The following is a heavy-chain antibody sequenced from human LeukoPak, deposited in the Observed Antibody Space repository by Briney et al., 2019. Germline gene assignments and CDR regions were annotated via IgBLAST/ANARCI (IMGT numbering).Heavy chain of an antibody. CDR3: VRGSTDWNGMDV. J-gene: IGHJ6*02. D-gene: IGHD6-19*01. CDR1: GFTFSNHY. V-gene: IGHV3-74*01. CDR2: IDPNGRYT. Sequence: GGSLRLSCAASGFTFSNHYMHWVRQAPGKGLVSVSRIDPNGRYTSYADSVKGRFTISRDNAKNTLYLQMNTLGAEDTTLYYCVRGSTDWNGMDVWGQGTTVTVSS.